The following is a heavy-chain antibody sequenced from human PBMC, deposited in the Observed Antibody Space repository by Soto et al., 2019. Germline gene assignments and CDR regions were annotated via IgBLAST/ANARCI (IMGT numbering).Heavy chain of an antibody. Sequence: GASVKVSCKASGYTFTGYYMHWVRQAPGQGLEWMGWINPNSGGTNYAQKFQGRVTMTRDTSISTAYMELSRLRSDDTAVYYCARVYKRWLQIQGGYYYGMDVWGQGTTVTVSS. D-gene: IGHD5-12*01. CDR2: INPNSGGT. J-gene: IGHJ6*02. CDR3: ARVYKRWLQIQGGYYYGMDV. CDR1: GYTFTGYY. V-gene: IGHV1-2*02.